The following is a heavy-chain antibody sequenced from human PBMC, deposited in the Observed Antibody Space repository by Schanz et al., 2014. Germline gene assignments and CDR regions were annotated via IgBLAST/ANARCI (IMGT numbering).Heavy chain of an antibody. Sequence: QLQLQESGPGLVKPSGTLSLTCAVSGGFISSINWWSWVRQSPGTGLEWIGEINNSGSTNYNPSLKSRVPISLDKSKSQFSLTLNAVTAADTAVYYCARDERDLPRSLFVFWGQGTLVTVSS. V-gene: IGHV4-4*02. CDR2: INNSGST. D-gene: IGHD2-2*01. J-gene: IGHJ4*02. CDR3: ARDERDLPRSLFVF. CDR1: GGFISSINW.